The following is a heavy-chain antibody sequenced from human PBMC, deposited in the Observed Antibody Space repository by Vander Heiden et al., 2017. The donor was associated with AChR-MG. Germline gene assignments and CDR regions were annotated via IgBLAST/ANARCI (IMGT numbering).Heavy chain of an antibody. CDR1: GGSISSSSYY. CDR3: ARRGVGVAATGGDLDY. J-gene: IGHJ4*02. CDR2: IYYSGST. Sequence: QLQLQESGPGLVKPSETLSLTCTVSGGSISSSSYYWGWIRPPPGKGLGWIGSIYYSGSTDYNPSLKRRVTISVETSKNQFSLKLSFVTAADTAVYYWARRGVGVAATGGDLDYWGQGTLVTVSS. V-gene: IGHV4-39*01. D-gene: IGHD2-15*01.